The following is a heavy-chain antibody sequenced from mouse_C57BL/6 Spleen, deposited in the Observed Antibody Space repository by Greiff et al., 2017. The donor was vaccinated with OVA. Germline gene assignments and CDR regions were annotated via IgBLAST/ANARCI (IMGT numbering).Heavy chain of an antibody. Sequence: QVQLQQSGAELVRPGASVTLSCKASGYTFTDYEMHWVKQTPVHGLEWIGAIDPETGGTAYNQKFKGKAILTADKSSRTAYMELRSLTSEDSAVYYCTRGEGGDYDGAWFAYWGQGTLVTVSA. D-gene: IGHD2-4*01. CDR2: IDPETGGT. V-gene: IGHV1-15*01. CDR3: TRGEGGDYDGAWFAY. J-gene: IGHJ3*01. CDR1: GYTFTDYE.